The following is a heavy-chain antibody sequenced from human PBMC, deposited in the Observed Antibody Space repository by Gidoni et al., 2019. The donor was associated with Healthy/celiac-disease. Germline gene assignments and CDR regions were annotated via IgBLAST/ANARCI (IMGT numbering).Heavy chain of an antibody. CDR2: IYYSGST. Sequence: QVQLQESGPGLVKPSETLSLTCTVSGGPISSYYWSWIRQPPGKGLEWIGYIYYSGSTNYNPSLKSRVTISVDTSKNQFSLKLSSVTAADTAVCYCARGGYGDHSMGEFDYWGQGTLVTVSS. CDR3: ARGGYGDHSMGEFDY. J-gene: IGHJ4*02. D-gene: IGHD4-17*01. CDR1: GGPISSYY. V-gene: IGHV4-59*01.